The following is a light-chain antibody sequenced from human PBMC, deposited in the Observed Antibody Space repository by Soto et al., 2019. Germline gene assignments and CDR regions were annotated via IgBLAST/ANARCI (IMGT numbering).Light chain of an antibody. Sequence: ETVMAQSPATLSVSPGERATLSCRASQSISSNLAWYQQKPGQAPRLLIYGASTRATGIPARFTGSGSGTEFTLTISSLEPEDFAVYYCQQRSNWPPTFGQGTKV. CDR1: QSISSN. CDR2: GAS. CDR3: QQRSNWPPT. J-gene: IGKJ1*01. V-gene: IGKV3-15*01.